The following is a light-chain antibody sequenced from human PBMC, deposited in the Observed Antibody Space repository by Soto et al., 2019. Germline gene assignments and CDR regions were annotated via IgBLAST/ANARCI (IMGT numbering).Light chain of an antibody. J-gene: IGKJ2*01. CDR3: QQYNNLPPDT. Sequence: EIILTQSPASLSVSPGERATLSCRASHGVNNNLAWYQQKPGQAPRLLIYGASTRATGIPGRFRGSGSGTEFTHTITSLQSEDFAVYFCQQYNNLPPDTFGQGTKLEIK. V-gene: IGKV3-15*01. CDR2: GAS. CDR1: HGVNNN.